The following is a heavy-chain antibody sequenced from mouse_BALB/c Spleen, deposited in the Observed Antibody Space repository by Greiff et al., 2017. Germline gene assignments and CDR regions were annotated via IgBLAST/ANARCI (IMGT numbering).Heavy chain of an antibody. CDR1: GFNIKDYY. CDR3: ARGYYGSSDGFAY. J-gene: IGHJ3*01. V-gene: IGHV14-1*02. CDR2: IDPENGNT. D-gene: IGHD1-1*01. Sequence: VQLQQSGAELVRPGALVKLSCKASGFNIKDYYMHWVKQRPEQGLEWIGWIDPENGNTIYDPKFQGKASITADTSSNTAYLQLSSLTSEDTAVYYCARGYYGSSDGFAYWGQGTLVTVSA.